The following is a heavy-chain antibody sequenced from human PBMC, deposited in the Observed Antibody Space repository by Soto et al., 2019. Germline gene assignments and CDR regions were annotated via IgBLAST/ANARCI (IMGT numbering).Heavy chain of an antibody. V-gene: IGHV4-31*03. J-gene: IGHJ5*02. CDR1: GCSMSSGGYY. CDR3: ARKARIAAAGIMIGGWFDP. CDR2: IYYSGST. D-gene: IGHD6-13*01. Sequence: TAETLSLTGTISGCSMSSGGYYWSWIRQHPGKGLEWIGYIYYSGSTYYNPSLKSRVTISVDTSKNQFSLKLSSVTAADTAVYYCARKARIAAAGIMIGGWFDPWGQGTLVTVSS.